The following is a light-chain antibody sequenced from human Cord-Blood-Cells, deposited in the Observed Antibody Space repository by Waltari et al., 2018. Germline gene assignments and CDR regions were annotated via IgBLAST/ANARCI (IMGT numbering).Light chain of an antibody. J-gene: IGKJ2*01. V-gene: IGKV2-28*01. Sequence: IVMTQSPLSLPLTPGEPASISCRSSQSLLHSNGYNYMDWYLQKPGHSPQLLIYLGSNRASGVPDRFSGSGSGTDFTLKISRVEAEDVGVYYCMQALQTPYTFGQGTKLEIK. CDR2: LGS. CDR3: MQALQTPYT. CDR1: QSLLHSNGYNY.